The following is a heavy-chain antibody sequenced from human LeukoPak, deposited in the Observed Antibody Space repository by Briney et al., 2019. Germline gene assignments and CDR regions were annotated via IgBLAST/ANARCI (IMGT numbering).Heavy chain of an antibody. J-gene: IGHJ4*02. Sequence: GGSLRLSCDASGFTFSKYWMHWVRQVPGKGRVCVSRIKTDGSEASYMDSVKGRFIIYRDNAKNTLYLQMNSLRDDDTAVYFCARDVGPYGGSPGADWGQGTLVIVST. CDR2: IKTDGSEA. CDR1: GFTFSKYW. V-gene: IGHV3-74*01. CDR3: ARDVGPYGGSPGAD. D-gene: IGHD2-15*01.